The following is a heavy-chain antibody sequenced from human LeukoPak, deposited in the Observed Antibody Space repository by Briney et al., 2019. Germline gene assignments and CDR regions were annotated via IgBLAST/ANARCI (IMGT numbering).Heavy chain of an antibody. CDR2: IYLGGST. CDR3: ARKNGGGYFDY. D-gene: IGHD4-23*01. CDR1: GGSISSSNW. J-gene: IGHJ4*02. Sequence: SETLSLTCAVSGGSISSSNWWSWVRQPPGKGLEWIGEIYLGGSTNYNPSLKSRVTISVDTSKNQFSLKLSSVTAADTAVYYCARKNGGGYFDYWGQGTLVTVSS. V-gene: IGHV4-4*02.